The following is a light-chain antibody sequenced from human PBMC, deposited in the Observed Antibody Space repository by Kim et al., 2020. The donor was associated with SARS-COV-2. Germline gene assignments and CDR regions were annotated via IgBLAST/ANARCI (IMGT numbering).Light chain of an antibody. Sequence: IQMTQSPSALSGSVGDRVTITCRASQTVVRYLSWYQQKPGTAPKLLIYDTSTLRNGVPSRFRGSGSGTDFTLTITSLQPDDVGTYYCHQNYRTPFTFGPGTKVDIK. CDR2: DTS. CDR1: QTVVRY. CDR3: HQNYRTPFT. J-gene: IGKJ3*01. V-gene: IGKV1-39*01.